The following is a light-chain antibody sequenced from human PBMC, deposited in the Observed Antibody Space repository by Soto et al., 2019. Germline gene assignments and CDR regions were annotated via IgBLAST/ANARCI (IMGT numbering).Light chain of an antibody. CDR2: GTS. Sequence: IVLTQSPGTLSLSPWERATLSCRASQSVSSSFVAWFQQKPGQAPRLLIYGTSSRATGIPDRFSGSGSGTDFTLTINGLEPEDFAMYFCQQYGSSPWTFGQGTKVDIK. V-gene: IGKV3-20*01. CDR3: QQYGSSPWT. J-gene: IGKJ1*01. CDR1: QSVSSSF.